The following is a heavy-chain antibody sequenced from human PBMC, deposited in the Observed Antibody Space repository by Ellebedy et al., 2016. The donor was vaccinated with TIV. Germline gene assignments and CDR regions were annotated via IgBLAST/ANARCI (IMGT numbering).Heavy chain of an antibody. J-gene: IGHJ5*02. CDR1: GFTFSGHG. V-gene: IGHV3-21*01. Sequence: PGGSLRLSCAASGFTFSGHGMSWVRQAPGKGLEWVSSINEDSTYSYYAESVKGRFTISRDNARNTLNLQISSLTVEDPAIYYCARAGSAGYLRYNWLDPWGQGILVTVSS. CDR3: ARAGSAGYLRYNWLDP. D-gene: IGHD1-1*01. CDR2: INEDSTYS.